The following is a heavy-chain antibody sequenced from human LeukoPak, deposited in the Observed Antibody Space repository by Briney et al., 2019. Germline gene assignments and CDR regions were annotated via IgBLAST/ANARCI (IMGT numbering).Heavy chain of an antibody. CDR1: GFTFSNYN. CDR2: ISSSSRSYI. J-gene: IGHJ4*02. CDR3: AKDRRRGSGSSTDY. D-gene: IGHD3-10*01. V-gene: IGHV3-21*01. Sequence: GGSLRLSCAASGFTFSNYNMNWVRQAPGKGLEWVSSISSSSRSYIYYADSVKGRFTISRDNSKNTLYLQMNSLRAEDTAVYYCAKDRRRGSGSSTDYWGQGTLVTVSS.